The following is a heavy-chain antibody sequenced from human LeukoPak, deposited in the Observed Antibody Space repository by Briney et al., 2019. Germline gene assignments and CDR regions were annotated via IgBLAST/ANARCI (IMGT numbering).Heavy chain of an antibody. Sequence: PAGGSLRLSCAASGFTFSSYSMNWVRQAPGKGLEWVSYISSVGSTIHYADSVRGRFTISRDNAKNSLYLQMNSLRAEDTAFYYCARGTTVITPFDYWGQGTLVTVSS. CDR2: ISSVGSTI. J-gene: IGHJ4*02. CDR1: GFTFSSYS. D-gene: IGHD4-23*01. CDR3: ARGTTVITPFDY. V-gene: IGHV3-48*04.